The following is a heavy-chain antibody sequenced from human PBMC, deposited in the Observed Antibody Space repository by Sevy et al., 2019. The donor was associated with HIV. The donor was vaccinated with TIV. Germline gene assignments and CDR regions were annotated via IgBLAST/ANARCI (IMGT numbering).Heavy chain of an antibody. CDR3: ARVGVYYDSSGYYASEYYFDY. Sequence: GGSLRLSCAASGFTFSSYAMHWVRQAPGKGLEWVAVISYDGSNKYYADSVKGRFTISRDNSKNTLYLQMNSLRAMDTAVYYCARVGVYYDSSGYYASEYYFDYWGQGTLVTVSS. CDR1: GFTFSSYA. J-gene: IGHJ4*02. D-gene: IGHD3-22*01. V-gene: IGHV3-30*04. CDR2: ISYDGSNK.